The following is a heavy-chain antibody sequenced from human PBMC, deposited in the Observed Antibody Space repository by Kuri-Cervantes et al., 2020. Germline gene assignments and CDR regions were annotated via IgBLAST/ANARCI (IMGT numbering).Heavy chain of an antibody. Sequence: GSLRLSCAVSGYSISSGYYWGWIRQPPGKGLEWIGSIYHSGSTYYNPSLKSRVTISVDTSKNQFSLKLSSVTAADTAVYYCARPCMTVLAGEDAFDIWGQGTMVTVSS. J-gene: IGHJ3*02. CDR1: GYSISSGYY. V-gene: IGHV4-38-2*01. CDR2: IYHSGST. D-gene: IGHD2-21*02. CDR3: ARPCMTVLAGEDAFDI.